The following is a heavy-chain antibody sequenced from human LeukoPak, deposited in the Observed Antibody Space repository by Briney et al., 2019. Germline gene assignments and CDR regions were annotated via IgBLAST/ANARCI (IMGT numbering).Heavy chain of an antibody. CDR3: AKDLLPSEDSSGYYFDY. CDR2: ISGSGGST. D-gene: IGHD3-22*01. Sequence: GGSLRLSCAASGFTFSSYAMSWVRQAPGKGLEWVSAISGSGGSTYYADSVKGRFTISRDNSKNTLYLQMNSLRAEDTAVYYCAKDLLPSEDSSGYYFDYWGQGTLVTVSS. CDR1: GFTFSSYA. J-gene: IGHJ4*02. V-gene: IGHV3-23*01.